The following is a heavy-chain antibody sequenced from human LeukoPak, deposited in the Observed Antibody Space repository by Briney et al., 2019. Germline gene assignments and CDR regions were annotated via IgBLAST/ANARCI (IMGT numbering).Heavy chain of an antibody. CDR2: IYYSGST. J-gene: IGHJ4*02. V-gene: IGHV4-39*07. CDR3: ARFVVDDY. Sequence: SETLSLTCTVSGGSISSSSYYWGWIRQPPGKGLEWIGSIYYSGSTYYNPSLKSRVTISVDTSKNQFSLKLSSVTAADTAVYYCARFVVDDYWGQGTLVTVSS. CDR1: GGSISSSSYY. D-gene: IGHD2-15*01.